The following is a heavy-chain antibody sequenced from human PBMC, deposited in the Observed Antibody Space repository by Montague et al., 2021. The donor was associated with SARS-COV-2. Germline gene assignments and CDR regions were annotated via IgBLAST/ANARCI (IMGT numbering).Heavy chain of an antibody. J-gene: IGHJ4*02. Sequence: SETLSLTCTVSGGSVRSSNDCWGWIRQPPGKGLEWIANFYYSGNTYYNPSLKSRVTISVDTSNNQFSLKLSSVTAADTAVYYCAGGPEMYGEWADYWGQGTLVTVSS. D-gene: IGHD4-17*01. CDR3: AGGPEMYGEWADY. CDR2: FYYSGNT. CDR1: GGSVRSSNDC. V-gene: IGHV4-39*01.